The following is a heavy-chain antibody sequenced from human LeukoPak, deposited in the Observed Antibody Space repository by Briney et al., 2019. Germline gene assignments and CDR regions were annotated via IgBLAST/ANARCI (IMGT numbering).Heavy chain of an antibody. V-gene: IGHV3-7*01. CDR3: ARGQGDSYGYPEYFQH. J-gene: IGHJ1*01. CDR2: IKQDGSEK. D-gene: IGHD5-18*01. CDR1: GFTFSSYW. Sequence: GGSLRLSCAASGFTFSSYWMSWVRQAPGKGLEWVANIKQDGSEKYYVDSVKGRFTISRDNAKNSLYLQMNSLRAADTAVYYCARGQGDSYGYPEYFQHWGQGTLVTVSS.